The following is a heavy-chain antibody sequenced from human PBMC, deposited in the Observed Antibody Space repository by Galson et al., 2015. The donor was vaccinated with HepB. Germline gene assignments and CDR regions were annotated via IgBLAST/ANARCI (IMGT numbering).Heavy chain of an antibody. J-gene: IGHJ4*02. Sequence: SLRLSCAASGFTFSGSAIHWVRQASGKGLEWVGRIRSKDNNYATLYGASVRGRFTISRDDSKNTAYLQMNSLKAEDTAVYYCTRLLGGDPVAGAHDYWGQGTLVAVSS. CDR2: IRSKDNNYAT. CDR3: TRLLGGDPVAGAHDY. D-gene: IGHD6-19*01. CDR1: GFTFSGSA. V-gene: IGHV3-73*01.